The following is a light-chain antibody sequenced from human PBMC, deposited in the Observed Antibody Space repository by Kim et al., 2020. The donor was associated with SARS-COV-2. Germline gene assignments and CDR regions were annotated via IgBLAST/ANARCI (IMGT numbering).Light chain of an antibody. CDR1: ALPKQD. CDR3: QSADSSGAWV. J-gene: IGLJ3*02. V-gene: IGLV3-25*03. Sequence: VSPGQTARITCSGDALPKQDAYWYQQRPGQAPVLVIYKDSERPSGIPERISGSSSETTVTLTISGVQAEDEGDYYCQSADSSGAWVFGGGTQLTVL. CDR2: KDS.